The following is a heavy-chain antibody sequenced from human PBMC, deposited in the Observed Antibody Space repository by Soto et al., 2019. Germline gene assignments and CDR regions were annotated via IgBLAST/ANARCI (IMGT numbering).Heavy chain of an antibody. J-gene: IGHJ5*02. Sequence: QVQLVQSGAEVKKPGSSVKVSCKASGGTFSSYDISWVRQAPGQGLEWMGGIIPIFGTANSAQKFQGRVTITAEESTSTAYMELSSLRSEDRAVYYCARVGYSSSWSGWFDPWGQGTLVSVSS. CDR2: IIPIFGTA. CDR3: ARVGYSSSWSGWFDP. D-gene: IGHD6-13*01. V-gene: IGHV1-69*01. CDR1: GGTFSSYD.